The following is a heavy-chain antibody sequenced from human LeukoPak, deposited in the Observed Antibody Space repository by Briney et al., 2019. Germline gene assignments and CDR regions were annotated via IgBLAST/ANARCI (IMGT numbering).Heavy chain of an antibody. CDR1: GLTFTNHG. CDR3: ARDRGKDYFGD. V-gene: IGHV3-30*02. CDR2: VRKDGFDT. D-gene: IGHD4-23*01. J-gene: IGHJ4*02. Sequence: SGGSLRLSCVTSGLTFTNHGFHWLRQAADKGLEWVAFVRKDGFDTYHSNSVKGRFSISRDDSKNTVYLQMNSLRAEDTALYYCARDRGKDYFGDWGQGTQVTVSS.